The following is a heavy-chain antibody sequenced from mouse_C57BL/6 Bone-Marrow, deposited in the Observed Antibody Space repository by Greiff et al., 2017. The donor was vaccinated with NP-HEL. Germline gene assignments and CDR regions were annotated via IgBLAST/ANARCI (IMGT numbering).Heavy chain of an antibody. CDR1: GYTFTSYW. D-gene: IGHD1-1*01. J-gene: IGHJ2*01. CDR3: VSGSSYGY. CDR2: IDPSDSYT. V-gene: IGHV1-59*01. Sequence: QVQLQQSGAELVRPGTSVKLSCKASGYTFTSYWMHWVKQRPGQGLEWIGVIDPSDSYTNYNQKFKGKATLTVDTSSSTAYMQLSSLTSEDSAVYYCVSGSSYGYWGQGTTLTVSS.